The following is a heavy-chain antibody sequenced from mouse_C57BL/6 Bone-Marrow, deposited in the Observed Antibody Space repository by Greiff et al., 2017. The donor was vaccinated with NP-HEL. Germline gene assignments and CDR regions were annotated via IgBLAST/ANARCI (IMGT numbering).Heavy chain of an antibody. CDR2: ISDGGSYT. CDR1: GFTFSSYA. Sequence: EVQVVESGGGLVKPGGSLKLSCAASGFTFSSYAMSWVRQTPEKRLEWVATISDGGSYTYYPDNVKGRFTISRDNAKNNLYLQMSHLKSEDTAMYYCASCMVTRGGDYFDYWGQGTTLTVSS. D-gene: IGHD2-10*02. CDR3: ASCMVTRGGDYFDY. J-gene: IGHJ2*01. V-gene: IGHV5-4*01.